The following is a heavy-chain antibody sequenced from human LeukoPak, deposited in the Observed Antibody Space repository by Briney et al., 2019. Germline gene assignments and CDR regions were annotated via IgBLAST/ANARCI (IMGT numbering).Heavy chain of an antibody. CDR2: IIPILGIA. V-gene: IGHV1-69*04. CDR3: ARDQEYDYGVLFDY. CDR1: GGTFSSYA. J-gene: IGHJ4*02. D-gene: IGHD4-17*01. Sequence: ASVKVSCTASGGTFSSYAISWVRQAPGQGLEWMGRIIPILGIANYAQKFQGRVTITADKSTSTAYMELSSLRSEDTAVYYCARDQEYDYGVLFDYWGQGTLVTVSS.